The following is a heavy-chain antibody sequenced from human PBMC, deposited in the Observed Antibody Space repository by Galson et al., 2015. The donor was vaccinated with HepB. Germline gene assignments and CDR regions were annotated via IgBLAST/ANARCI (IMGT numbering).Heavy chain of an antibody. V-gene: IGHV1-3*01. Sequence: SVKVSCKASEYTFTNYAIHWVRQAPGQRLEWMGWINAGNGNTKYSQKSQGRVTITRDTSASTAYMELSSLRSEDTAVYYCARGDWWYFDYWGQGTPVTVSS. CDR1: EYTFTNYA. CDR2: INAGNGNT. CDR3: ARGDWWYFDY. D-gene: IGHD2-8*02. J-gene: IGHJ4*02.